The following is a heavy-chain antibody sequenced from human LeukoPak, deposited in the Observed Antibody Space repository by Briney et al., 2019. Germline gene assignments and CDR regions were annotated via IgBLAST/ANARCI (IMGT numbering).Heavy chain of an antibody. CDR1: GFTFSGYA. J-gene: IGHJ4*02. CDR3: AKDGDVDTVMVTYFDY. D-gene: IGHD5-18*01. CDR2: ISGGGGRT. Sequence: GGSLRLSCAVSGFTFSGYAMSWVRQAPGKGREWVSAISGGGGRTYYADSVKGRFTISRDNSKNTVYLQMNSLRAEDTAVYYCAKDGDVDTVMVTYFDYWGQGTLVTVSS. V-gene: IGHV3-23*01.